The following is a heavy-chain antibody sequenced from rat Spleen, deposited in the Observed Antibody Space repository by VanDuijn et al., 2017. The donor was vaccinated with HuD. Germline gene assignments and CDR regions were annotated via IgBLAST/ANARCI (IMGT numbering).Heavy chain of an antibody. V-gene: IGHV5-29*01. CDR3: ARRLLDYSSSPFDY. CDR1: GFTFSNYG. Sequence: EVQLVESGGGLVQPGRSLKLSCAASGFTFSNYGMAWVRQAPTKGLEWVATISNDGSNTYYRDSVKGRFTISRDNAKSSLYLQMDSLRSEDTATYYCARRLLDYSSSPFDYWGQGVMVTVSS. D-gene: IGHD1-2*01. J-gene: IGHJ2*01. CDR2: ISNDGSNT.